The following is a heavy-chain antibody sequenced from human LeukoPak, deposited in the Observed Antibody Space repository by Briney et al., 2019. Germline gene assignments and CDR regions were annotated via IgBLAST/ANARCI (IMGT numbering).Heavy chain of an antibody. V-gene: IGHV3-9*01. D-gene: IGHD1-26*01. CDR1: GFTFDDYA. Sequence: GRSLRLSCTASGFTFDDYAMHWVRQAPGKGLEWVSGISWNSGSIGYADSVKGRFTISRDNAKNSLYLQMNSLRAEDTALYYCARDVMGATTVDYWGQGTLVTVSS. CDR3: ARDVMGATTVDY. J-gene: IGHJ4*02. CDR2: ISWNSGSI.